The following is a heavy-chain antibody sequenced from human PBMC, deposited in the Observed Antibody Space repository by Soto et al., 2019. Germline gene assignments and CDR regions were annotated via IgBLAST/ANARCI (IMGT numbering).Heavy chain of an antibody. CDR3: VRDTMRASADASLDY. CDR2: ISVSGNII. Sequence: PGGSLRLSCAASGFTFSTYEFNWVRQAPGRGLEWISYISVSGNIIKYAESVKGRFTISRDNAENSLHLHMSNLRVDDTALYFCVRDTMRASADASLDYWGQGTQVTVS. V-gene: IGHV3-48*03. CDR1: GFTFSTYE. D-gene: IGHD2-2*01. J-gene: IGHJ4*02.